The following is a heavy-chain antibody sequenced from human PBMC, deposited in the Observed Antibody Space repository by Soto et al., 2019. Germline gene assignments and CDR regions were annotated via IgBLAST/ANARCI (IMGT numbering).Heavy chain of an antibody. Sequence: EASVKVSCKASGGTFSSYAISWVRQAPGQGLEWIGGIIPIFGTANYAQKFQGRVTITADKSTSTAYMELSSLRSEDTAVYYCARDPYGASGSSSAYYYYYGMDVWGQGTTVTVSS. CDR1: GGTFSSYA. CDR3: ARDPYGASGSSSAYYYYYGMDV. J-gene: IGHJ6*02. V-gene: IGHV1-69*06. CDR2: IIPIFGTA. D-gene: IGHD6-6*01.